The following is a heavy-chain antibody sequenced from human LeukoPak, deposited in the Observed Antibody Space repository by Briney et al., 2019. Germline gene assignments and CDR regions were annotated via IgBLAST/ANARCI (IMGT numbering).Heavy chain of an antibody. CDR1: GFTVSSNH. CDR2: IYSGGST. D-gene: IGHD3-10*01. Sequence: PGGSLRLSCAASGFTVSSNHMSWVRQAPGKGLEWVSVIYSGGSTYYADSVKGRFTISRDNSKNTLYLQMKSLRAEDTAVYYCAKDPGDPYPFGELGPMDVWGQGTTVTVSS. CDR3: AKDPGDPYPFGELGPMDV. V-gene: IGHV3-66*01. J-gene: IGHJ6*02.